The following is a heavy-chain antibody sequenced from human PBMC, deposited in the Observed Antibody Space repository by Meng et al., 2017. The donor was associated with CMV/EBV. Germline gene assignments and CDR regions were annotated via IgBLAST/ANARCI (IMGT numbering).Heavy chain of an antibody. CDR1: GFAFSGYW. J-gene: IGHJ4*02. D-gene: IGHD3-16*01. V-gene: IGHV3-74*01. Sequence: LYYAASGFAFSGYWVHWVRQAPGEGLVRVSSINRDGSSTSYADSVKGRFTISRDDAKNTLYLQMNSLRAEDTAVYYCARGDYPYYFDYWGQGTLVTVSS. CDR2: INRDGSST. CDR3: ARGDYPYYFDY.